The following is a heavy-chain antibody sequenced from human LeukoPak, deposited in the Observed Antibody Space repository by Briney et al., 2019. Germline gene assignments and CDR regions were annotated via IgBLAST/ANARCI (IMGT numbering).Heavy chain of an antibody. Sequence: GGSLRLSCAASGFTFSSYSMNWVRQAPGKGLEWVSYISSSSSSIYYADSVKGRFTISRDNAKNSLYLQMNSLRDEDTAVYYCARDLTAYYDFCSGYFPHIVAFDIWGQGTMVTFSS. CDR1: GFTFSSYS. J-gene: IGHJ3*02. D-gene: IGHD3-3*01. V-gene: IGHV3-48*02. CDR2: ISSSSSSI. CDR3: ARDLTAYYDFCSGYFPHIVAFDI.